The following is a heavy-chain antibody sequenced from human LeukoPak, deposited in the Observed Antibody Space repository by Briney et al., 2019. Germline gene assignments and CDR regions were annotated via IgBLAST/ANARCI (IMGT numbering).Heavy chain of an antibody. Sequence: SETLSLTCAVSGGSISSTNWWSWVRQPPGKGLEWIGEIYHSGSTNYNPSLESRVTISVDKSKNEFFLKLTSVTAADTAVYFCARGGSGSYVVDPWGQGTLVIVSS. CDR2: IYHSGST. CDR3: ARGGSGSYVVDP. J-gene: IGHJ5*02. CDR1: GGSISSTNW. D-gene: IGHD3-10*01. V-gene: IGHV4-4*02.